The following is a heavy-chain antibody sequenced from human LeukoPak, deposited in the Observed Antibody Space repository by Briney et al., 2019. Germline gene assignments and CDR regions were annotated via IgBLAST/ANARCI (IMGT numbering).Heavy chain of an antibody. CDR2: TNGDGSST. CDR3: ASPKVGGFFDY. J-gene: IGHJ4*03. CDR1: GFTFSSYS. Sequence: PGGSLRLSCAASGFTFSSYSMNWVRQAPGKGLVWVARTNGDGSSTNYADSVRGRFTISRDNAKNTVYLQMDSLRAEDTAVYYCASPKVGGFFDYWGQGTLVTVSS. D-gene: IGHD1-26*01. V-gene: IGHV3-74*01.